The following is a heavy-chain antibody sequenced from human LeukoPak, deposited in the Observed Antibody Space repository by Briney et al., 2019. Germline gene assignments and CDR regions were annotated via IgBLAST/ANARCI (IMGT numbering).Heavy chain of an antibody. Sequence: GGSLRLSCAASGFTFSSYWMHWVRQAPGEGLVWVSRIDPDDSGSTYADSVKGRFTISRDNAKNTLWLQMNSLRADDTAVYYCAGVRAGGNRAFDVWGQGTVVAVSS. J-gene: IGHJ3*01. CDR3: AGVRAGGNRAFDV. D-gene: IGHD4-23*01. CDR2: IDPDDSGS. V-gene: IGHV3-74*01. CDR1: GFTFSSYW.